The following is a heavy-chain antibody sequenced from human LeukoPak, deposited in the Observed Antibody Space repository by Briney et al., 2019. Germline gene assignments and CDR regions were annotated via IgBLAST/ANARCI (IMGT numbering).Heavy chain of an antibody. Sequence: GGSLRLSCAASGFTFSTFAMTWVRQAPGMGLEWVSYVSDTGADTYYADSVRGRFTISRDNSNNTLYLQMNSLRAEDTAVYYCVRWNSPICWGQGTLVTVSS. V-gene: IGHV3-23*01. CDR2: VSDTGADT. J-gene: IGHJ4*02. CDR1: GFTFSTFA. CDR3: VRWNSPIC. D-gene: IGHD1-7*01.